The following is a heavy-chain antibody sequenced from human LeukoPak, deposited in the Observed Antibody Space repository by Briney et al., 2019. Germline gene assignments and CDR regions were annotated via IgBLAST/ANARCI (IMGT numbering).Heavy chain of an antibody. D-gene: IGHD3-22*01. Sequence: ASVKISCKASGYTFTDYYMHWVQQAPGKGLEWMGRVDPEDGETIYAEKFQGRVTITADTSTDTAYMELSSLRSEDTAVYYCATDVVSSGYYDSSGYSGNWGQGTLVTVSS. CDR2: VDPEDGET. CDR1: GYTFTDYY. CDR3: ATDVVSSGYYDSSGYSGN. V-gene: IGHV1-69-2*01. J-gene: IGHJ4*02.